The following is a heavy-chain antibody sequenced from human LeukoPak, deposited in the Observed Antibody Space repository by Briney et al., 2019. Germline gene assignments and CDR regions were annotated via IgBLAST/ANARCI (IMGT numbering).Heavy chain of an antibody. D-gene: IGHD3-10*01. CDR1: GFTFSSYW. Sequence: GGSLRLSCAASGFTFSSYWMSWVRQAPGKGLEWVANIKQDGSEKYYVDSVKGRFTISRDNAKNSLYLQMNSLRAEDTAVYYCAKDLRGSGIGMDVWGKGTTVTISS. CDR3: AKDLRGSGIGMDV. J-gene: IGHJ6*04. V-gene: IGHV3-7*01. CDR2: IKQDGSEK.